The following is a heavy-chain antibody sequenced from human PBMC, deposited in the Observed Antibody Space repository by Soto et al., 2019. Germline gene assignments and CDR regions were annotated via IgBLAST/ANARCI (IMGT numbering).Heavy chain of an antibody. Sequence: GALRLSCAASGFTFSSYGMHWVCQAPGKGLEWVAVISYDGSNKYYADSVKGRFTISRDNSKNTLYLQMNSLRAEDTAVYYCAKDRGDTIFGVVITPYYYYGMDVWGQGTTVTVSS. J-gene: IGHJ6*02. CDR3: AKDRGDTIFGVVITPYYYYGMDV. CDR2: ISYDGSNK. D-gene: IGHD3-3*01. CDR1: GFTFSSYG. V-gene: IGHV3-30*18.